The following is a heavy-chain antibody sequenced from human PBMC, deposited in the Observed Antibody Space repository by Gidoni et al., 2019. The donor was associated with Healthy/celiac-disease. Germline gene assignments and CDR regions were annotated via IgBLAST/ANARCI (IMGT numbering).Heavy chain of an antibody. CDR1: GGTFSSDA. J-gene: IGHJ5*02. Sequence: QVQLVQSGAEVKKPGSSVTVSCKASGGTFSSDASRWVRQAPGQGLEWMGGISPIFGTAIYAQKFQGRVTITADESTSTAYMELSSLRSEDTAVYYCARARKGYSSGWYRTDGHWFDPWGQGTLVTVSS. CDR3: ARARKGYSSGWYRTDGHWFDP. D-gene: IGHD6-19*01. CDR2: ISPIFGTA. V-gene: IGHV1-69*01.